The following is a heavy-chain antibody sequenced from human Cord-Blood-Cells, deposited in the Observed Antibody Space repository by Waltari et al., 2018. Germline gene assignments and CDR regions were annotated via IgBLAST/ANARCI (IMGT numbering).Heavy chain of an antibody. Sequence: QVQLVQSGAEVKKPGASVKVSCKASGYTFTSYYMHWVRQAPGQGLEWMGIINPRGGSTSYAQKCQGRVTMTRDTSTSTVYMELSSLRSEDTAVYYCARDDYGGNYYFDYWGQGTLVTVSS. V-gene: IGHV1-46*03. CDR3: ARDDYGGNYYFDY. CDR2: INPRGGST. J-gene: IGHJ4*02. CDR1: GYTFTSYY. D-gene: IGHD4-17*01.